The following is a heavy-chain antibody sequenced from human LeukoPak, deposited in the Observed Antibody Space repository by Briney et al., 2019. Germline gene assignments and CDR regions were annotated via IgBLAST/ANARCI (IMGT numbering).Heavy chain of an antibody. V-gene: IGHV6-1*01. CDR3: ARREVAQSLPFDY. D-gene: IGHD5-12*01. J-gene: IGHJ4*02. CDR2: TYYRSKWYN. Sequence: SQTLSLTCAISGDSVSSNSAAWNWIRQSPSRGLEWLGRTYYRSKWYNDYAVSVKSRITINPDTSKNQFSLKLSSVTAADTAVYYCARREVAQSLPFDYWGQGTLVTVSS. CDR1: GDSVSSNSAA.